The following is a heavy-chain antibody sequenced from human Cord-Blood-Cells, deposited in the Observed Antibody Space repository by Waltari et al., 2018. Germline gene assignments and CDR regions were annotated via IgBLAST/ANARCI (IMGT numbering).Heavy chain of an antibody. V-gene: IGHV1-3*01. CDR1: GYTFTSYA. Sequence: QVQLVQSGAEVKKPGASVKVSCKASGYTFTSYAMHWVRQAPGQRPAWMGWINAGNGNTKYSQKFQGRVTITRDTSASTAYMELSSLRSEDTAVYYCARDRMVQGVIITHDYYYYGMDVWGQGTTVTVSS. CDR2: INAGNGNT. D-gene: IGHD3-10*01. J-gene: IGHJ6*02. CDR3: ARDRMVQGVIITHDYYYYGMDV.